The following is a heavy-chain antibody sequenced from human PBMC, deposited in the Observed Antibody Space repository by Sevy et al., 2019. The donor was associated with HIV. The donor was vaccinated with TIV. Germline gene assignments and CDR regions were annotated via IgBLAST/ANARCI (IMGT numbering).Heavy chain of an antibody. CDR3: AKDGGWYNYAPSDY. V-gene: IGHV3-30*18. D-gene: IGHD1-1*01. Sequence: GGSLRLSCAASGFTFSTYGMHWVCQAPGKGLEWVAVISYDGFKTYYADSMKGRFTISRDNSKNTLYLQMNSLRVEDTALYFCAKDGGWYNYAPSDYWGLGTLVTVSS. CDR2: ISYDGFKT. CDR1: GFTFSTYG. J-gene: IGHJ4*02.